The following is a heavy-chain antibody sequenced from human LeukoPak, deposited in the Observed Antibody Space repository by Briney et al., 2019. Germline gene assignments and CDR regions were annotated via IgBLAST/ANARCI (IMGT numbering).Heavy chain of an antibody. CDR3: ARIWGYCSGGSCYIV. V-gene: IGHV4-34*01. D-gene: IGHD2-15*01. CDR2: INHSGST. CDR1: GGSFSGYY. J-gene: IGHJ4*02. Sequence: SETLSLTCAVYGGSFSGYYWSWIRQPPGKGLEWIGEINHSGSTNYNPSLKSRVTISVDTSKNQFSLKLSSVTAADTAVYYCARIWGYCSGGSCYIVWGQGTLVTVSS.